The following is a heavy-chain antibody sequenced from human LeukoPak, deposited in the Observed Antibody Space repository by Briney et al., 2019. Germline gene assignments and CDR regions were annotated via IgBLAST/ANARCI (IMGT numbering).Heavy chain of an antibody. J-gene: IGHJ6*02. CDR3: ARDRVLRFLEWLQYYYYYYGMDV. D-gene: IGHD3-3*01. Sequence: GGSLRLSCAASGFTFSDYYMSWIRQAPGKGLEWVSYISSSGSTIYYADSVKGRFTISRDNAKNSLYLQMNSLRAEDTAVYYCARDRVLRFLEWLQYYYYYYGMDVRGQGTTVTVSS. V-gene: IGHV3-11*01. CDR1: GFTFSDYY. CDR2: ISSSGSTI.